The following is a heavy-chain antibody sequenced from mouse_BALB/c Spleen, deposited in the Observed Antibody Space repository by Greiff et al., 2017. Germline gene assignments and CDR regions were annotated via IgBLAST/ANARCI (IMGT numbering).Heavy chain of an antibody. V-gene: IGHV1-7*01. CDR1: GYTFTSYW. Sequence: QVQLKQSGAELAKPGASVKMSCKASGYTFTSYWMHWVKQRPGQGLEWIGYINPSTGYTEYNQKFKDKATLTADKSSSTAYMQLSSLTSEDSAVYYCAIYDGYYPLAMDYWGQGTSVTVSS. CDR2: INPSTGYT. D-gene: IGHD2-3*01. J-gene: IGHJ4*01. CDR3: AIYDGYYPLAMDY.